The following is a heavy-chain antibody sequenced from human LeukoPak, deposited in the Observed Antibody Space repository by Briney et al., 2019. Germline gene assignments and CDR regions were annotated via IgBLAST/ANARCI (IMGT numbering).Heavy chain of an antibody. D-gene: IGHD4-17*01. CDR3: AKDPHDYGDYPPANWFDP. CDR1: GFTFSSYG. J-gene: IGHJ5*02. Sequence: TGGSLRLSCAASGFTFSSYGMHWVRQAPGKGLEWVAFIRYDGSNKYYADSVKGRFTISRDNSKNTLYLQMNSLRAEYTAVYYCAKDPHDYGDYPPANWFDPWGQGTLVTVSS. CDR2: IRYDGSNK. V-gene: IGHV3-30*02.